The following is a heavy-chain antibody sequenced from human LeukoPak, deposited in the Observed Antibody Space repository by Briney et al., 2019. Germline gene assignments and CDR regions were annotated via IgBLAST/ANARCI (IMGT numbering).Heavy chain of an antibody. CDR3: ARISRPLAVDY. Sequence: ESGPALVNPRQTLTLTCTFSGFSLTTSGMRVTWIRQPPGKALGRLARTDWEADKYYTASLKTRLSISTYPTKKQVVLTMTNMDTVDTRTYYCARISRPLAVDYWGQGILVTVSS. D-gene: IGHD5-12*01. V-gene: IGHV2-70*04. CDR2: TDWEADK. CDR1: GFSLTTSGMR. J-gene: IGHJ4*02.